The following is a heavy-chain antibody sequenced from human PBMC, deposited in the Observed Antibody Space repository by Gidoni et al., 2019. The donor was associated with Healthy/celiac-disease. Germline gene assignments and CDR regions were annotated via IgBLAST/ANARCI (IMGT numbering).Heavy chain of an antibody. CDR1: GWSFSGYY. D-gene: IGHD2-21*02. Sequence: QAQLQQWGAGLLKPSETLSLTCAVSGWSFSGYYWSWLRPPPGKGVDWIGEINHSGSTNYNPSLKSRVTISVDTYKNQFSLKLRSVTDADTAVYYWARASLMTVRYFDLWGRGTLVTVSS. CDR3: ARASLMTVRYFDL. V-gene: IGHV4-34*01. CDR2: INHSGST. J-gene: IGHJ2*01.